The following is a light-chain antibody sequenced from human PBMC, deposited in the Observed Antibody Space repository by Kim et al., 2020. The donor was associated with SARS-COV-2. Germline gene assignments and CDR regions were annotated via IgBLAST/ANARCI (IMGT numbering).Light chain of an antibody. J-gene: IGKJ1*01. Sequence: SPGERATLSCRASQTVYSNFLAWYQQKPGQAPRLLIYAASTRATGIPDRFSGSGSGTDFTLTINRLEPEDFALYSCHQYGSAPWTIGQGTKVDIK. V-gene: IGKV3-20*01. CDR3: HQYGSAPWT. CDR1: QTVYSNF. CDR2: AAS.